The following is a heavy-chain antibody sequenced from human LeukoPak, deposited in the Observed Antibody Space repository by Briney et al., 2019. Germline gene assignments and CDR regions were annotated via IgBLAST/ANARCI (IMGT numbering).Heavy chain of an antibody. J-gene: IGHJ6*03. CDR3: GRVLVDYFYYMDV. Sequence: SQTLSLTCTVSDGSISSGGYYWSWIRQHPGKGLEWFGYIYYSGSTYYNPSLKSRVTISVDTSKNQFSLKLSSVTAADTAVYYCGRVLVDYFYYMDVWGRGTTVTVS. D-gene: IGHD2-15*01. CDR2: IYYSGST. V-gene: IGHV4-31*03. CDR1: DGSISSGGYY.